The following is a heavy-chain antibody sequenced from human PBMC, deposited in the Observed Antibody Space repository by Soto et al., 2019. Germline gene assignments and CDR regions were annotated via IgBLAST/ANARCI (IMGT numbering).Heavy chain of an antibody. CDR1: GGTFSSYA. J-gene: IGHJ4*02. CDR3: ARAKYSSSWSRGGFDY. D-gene: IGHD6-13*01. CDR2: IIPIFGTA. V-gene: IGHV1-69*06. Sequence: QVQLVQSGAEVKKPGSSVKVSYKASGGTFSSYAISWVRQAPVQGLEWMGGIIPIFGTANYAQKFQGRVTITADKSTSTAYMELSSLRSEDTAVYYCARAKYSSSWSRGGFDYWGQGTLVTVSS.